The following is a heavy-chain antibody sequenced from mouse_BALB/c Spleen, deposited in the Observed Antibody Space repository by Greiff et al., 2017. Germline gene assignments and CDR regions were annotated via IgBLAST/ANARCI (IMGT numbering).Heavy chain of an antibody. CDR1: GFTFSDYY. J-gene: IGHJ4*01. D-gene: IGHD2-1*01. CDR2: ISDGGSYT. Sequence: EVQGVESGGGLVKPGGSLKLSCAASGFTFSDYYMYWVRQTPEKRLEWVATISDGGSYTYYPDSVKGRFTISRDNAKNNLYLQMSSLKSEDTAMYYCAREGNPYAMDYWGQGTSVTVSS. CDR3: AREGNPYAMDY. V-gene: IGHV5-4*02.